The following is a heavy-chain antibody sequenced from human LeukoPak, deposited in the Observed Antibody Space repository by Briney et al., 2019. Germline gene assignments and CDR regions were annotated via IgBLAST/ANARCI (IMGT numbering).Heavy chain of an antibody. V-gene: IGHV3-30*04. J-gene: IGHJ4*02. CDR2: ISYDGSNK. CDR1: GFTFSSYA. Sequence: GGSLRLSCAASGFTFSSYAMHWVRQAPGKGLEWVAVISYDGSNKYYADSVKGRFTISRDNAKNSLYLQMNSLRAEDTAVYYCATSNWNYDKSDYWGQGTLVTVSS. D-gene: IGHD1-7*01. CDR3: ATSNWNYDKSDY.